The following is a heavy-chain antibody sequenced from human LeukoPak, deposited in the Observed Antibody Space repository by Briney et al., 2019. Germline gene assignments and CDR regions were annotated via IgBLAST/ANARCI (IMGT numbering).Heavy chain of an antibody. CDR2: INPNSGGT. Sequence: ASVKVSCKASGYTFTDYYMHWVRQAPERELEWVGWINPNSGGTNYGQKFQGRVTMTRDTSISTAYMELSRLRSDDTAVYYCARHASGYDYENNWFDPWGQGTLVTVSS. CDR3: ARHASGYDYENNWFDP. D-gene: IGHD5-12*01. CDR1: GYTFTDYY. V-gene: IGHV1-2*02. J-gene: IGHJ5*02.